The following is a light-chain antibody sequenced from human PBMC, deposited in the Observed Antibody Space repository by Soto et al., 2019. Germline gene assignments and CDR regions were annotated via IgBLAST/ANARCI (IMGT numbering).Light chain of an antibody. CDR3: SSYAGSNNFV. CDR1: SSDVGGYNY. V-gene: IGLV2-8*01. J-gene: IGLJ1*01. Sequence: LTQPPSASGSPGQSVTISCTGISSDVGGYNYVSWYQQHPGKAPKLMIYEVSKRPSGVPDRFSGSKSGNTASLTVSGLQAEDEADYYCSSYAGSNNFVFGTGTKVTVL. CDR2: EVS.